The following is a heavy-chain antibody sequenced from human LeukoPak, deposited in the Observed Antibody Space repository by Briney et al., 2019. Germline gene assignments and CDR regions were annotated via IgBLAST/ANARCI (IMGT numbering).Heavy chain of an antibody. Sequence: SETLSLTCTVSGGSISSGGYSWSWIRQHPGKGLEWLGYIDYSGSTYYNPSLKSRVSISVETSKNQFSLKLSSVTAADTAMYYCAREDSINYYDSSGYRREANWFDPWGQGTLVTVSS. CDR1: GGSISSGGYS. D-gene: IGHD3-22*01. CDR3: AREDSINYYDSSGYRREANWFDP. V-gene: IGHV4-31*03. J-gene: IGHJ5*02. CDR2: IDYSGST.